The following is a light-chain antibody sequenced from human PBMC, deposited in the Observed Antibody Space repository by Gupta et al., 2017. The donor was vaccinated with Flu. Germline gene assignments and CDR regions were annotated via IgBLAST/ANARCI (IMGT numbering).Light chain of an antibody. CDR1: SGSIASNY. V-gene: IGLV6-57*01. CDR3: QSYDSSNRV. Sequence: NFMLTHPHSVSESPLETVTTSCTRSSGSIASNYVQWYQQRPGSSPTTVIYEDNQRPSGVPDRFSGSIDSSSNSASLTISGLKTEDEADYYCQSYDSSNRVFGTGTKVTVL. CDR2: EDN. J-gene: IGLJ1*01.